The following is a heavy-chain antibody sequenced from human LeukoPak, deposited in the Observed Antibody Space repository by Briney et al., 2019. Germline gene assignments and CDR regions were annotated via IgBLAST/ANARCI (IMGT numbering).Heavy chain of an antibody. Sequence: SETLSLTCTVSGASFSSSTYYWGWVRQPPGKGLEWIGSIYYSGSTYYNPSLKSRVTMSVDTSKNQFSLKLSSVTAADTAVYYCARHAGGISATGTRPFDYWGQGTLVTVSS. D-gene: IGHD6-13*01. CDR1: GASFSSSTYY. J-gene: IGHJ4*02. CDR3: ARHAGGISATGTRPFDY. CDR2: IYYSGST. V-gene: IGHV4-39*01.